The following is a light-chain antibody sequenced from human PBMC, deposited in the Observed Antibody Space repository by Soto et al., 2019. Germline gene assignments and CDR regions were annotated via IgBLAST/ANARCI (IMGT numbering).Light chain of an antibody. V-gene: IGLV2-14*01. CDR1: GSDIGAYNY. J-gene: IGLJ1*01. Sequence: QSVLTQPASVSGFPGQSITISCTGTGSDIGAYNYVSWYQQHPGKAPKLILYEVTDRPSGVSNRFSGSKSGNTASLIISGLQAEDEADYYCSSYTSSSTLDVFGSGTKLTVL. CDR2: EVT. CDR3: SSYTSSSTLDV.